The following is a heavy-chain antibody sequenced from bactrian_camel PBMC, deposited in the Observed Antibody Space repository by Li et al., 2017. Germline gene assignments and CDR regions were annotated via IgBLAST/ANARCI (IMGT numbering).Heavy chain of an antibody. CDR1: GRPLPSSGY. J-gene: IGHJ6*01. V-gene: IGHV3S53*01. CDR3: VTLWRFDYAVFGY. D-gene: IGHD4*01. Sequence: HVQLVESGGGSVQSGGSLRLSCAASGRPLPSSGYCMGWYRQAAGNECELVSTISRDGSTNYADSVKGRFTIARDNAKNTVYLQMNSLEPEDTAVYYCVTLWRFDYAVFGYWAQGTQVTVS. CDR2: ISRDGST.